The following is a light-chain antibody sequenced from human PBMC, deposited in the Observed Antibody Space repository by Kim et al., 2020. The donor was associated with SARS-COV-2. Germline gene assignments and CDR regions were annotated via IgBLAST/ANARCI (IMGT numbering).Light chain of an antibody. CDR1: TGPVTSGPF. V-gene: IGLV7-46*01. CDR3: LLSYSDSRV. J-gene: IGLJ2*01. CDR2: DTG. Sequence: PGGTVTHTCASSTGPVTSGPFPYWFQQKPGQAPRTLIYDTGNRHSWTPARFSGSLLGGKAALTLSAAQAEDEADYYCLLSYSDSRVFGGGTQLTVL.